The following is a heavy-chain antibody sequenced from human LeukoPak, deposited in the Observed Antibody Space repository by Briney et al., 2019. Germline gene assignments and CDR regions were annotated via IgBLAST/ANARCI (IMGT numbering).Heavy chain of an antibody. V-gene: IGHV3-30*02. CDR1: GFTLSHYG. Sequence: TGGSLRLSCAASGFTLSHYGMHWVRQAPGKGLEWVAFIRYDGSNKDYADSVKGRFTVSRDSSKNTLYLQMNSLTTEDTAVYYCAKDQSGTYSFDYWAREPWSPSPQ. CDR3: AKDQSGTYSFDY. D-gene: IGHD1-26*01. J-gene: IGHJ4*02. CDR2: IRYDGSNK.